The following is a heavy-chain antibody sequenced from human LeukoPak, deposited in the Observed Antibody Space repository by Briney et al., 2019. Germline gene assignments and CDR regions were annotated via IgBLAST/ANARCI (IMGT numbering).Heavy chain of an antibody. D-gene: IGHD3-22*01. Sequence: SETLSLTCTVSGGSISSYYWSWSRQPPGKGLEWIGYIYYSGSTNYNPSLKSRVTISVDTSKNQFSLKLASVTAADTAVYYCARRRYYDSTGYLDWGQGTLTTVSS. V-gene: IGHV4-59*08. CDR1: GGSISSYY. CDR3: ARRRYYDSTGYLD. J-gene: IGHJ1*01. CDR2: IYYSGST.